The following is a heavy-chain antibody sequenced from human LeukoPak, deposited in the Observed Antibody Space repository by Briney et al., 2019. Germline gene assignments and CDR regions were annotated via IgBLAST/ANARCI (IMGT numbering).Heavy chain of an antibody. Sequence: VASVKVSCKASGYTFTSYGISWVRQAPGQGLEWMGWISAYNGNTNYAQKLQGRVTMTTDTSTSTAYMELRSLRSDDTAVYYCARGSSETLASDPDDYWGQGTLVTVSS. J-gene: IGHJ4*02. D-gene: IGHD2-15*01. V-gene: IGHV1-18*01. CDR2: ISAYNGNT. CDR3: ARGSSETLASDPDDY. CDR1: GYTFTSYG.